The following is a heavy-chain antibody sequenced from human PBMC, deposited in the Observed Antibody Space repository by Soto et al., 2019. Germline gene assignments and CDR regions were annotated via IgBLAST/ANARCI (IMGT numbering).Heavy chain of an antibody. CDR1: GFTFSDYY. D-gene: IGHD1-26*01. V-gene: IGHV3-72*01. Sequence: GGSLRLSCAASGFTFSDYYMDLVRQLPGKGLEWVGRTRNKANSYTSEYAPSVKGRFTISRHDSEDSMFLQLNSLKTEDTAVYYCARDTGGSYDLWGQGALVTVSS. J-gene: IGHJ5*02. CDR3: ARDTGGSYDL. CDR2: TRNKANSYTS.